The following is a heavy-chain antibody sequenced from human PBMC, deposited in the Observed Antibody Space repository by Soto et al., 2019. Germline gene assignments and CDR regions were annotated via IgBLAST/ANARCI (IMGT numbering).Heavy chain of an antibody. Sequence: GGSLRLSCAASGFTVSSNYMSWVRQAPGKGLEWVSVIYSGGSTYYADSVKCRFTISRDNSKNTLYLQMNSLRAEDTAVYYCARGVRYSGYELFDYWGQGTLVTVSS. CDR1: GFTVSSNY. D-gene: IGHD5-12*01. J-gene: IGHJ4*02. V-gene: IGHV3-53*01. CDR3: ARGVRYSGYELFDY. CDR2: IYSGGST.